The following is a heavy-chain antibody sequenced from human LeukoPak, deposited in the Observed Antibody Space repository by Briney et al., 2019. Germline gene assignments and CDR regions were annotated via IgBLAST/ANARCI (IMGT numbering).Heavy chain of an antibody. CDR2: IYSTGST. D-gene: IGHD2-2*02. Sequence: PSETLSLTCTVSGGSISSGSYYLSWIRQPAGKGLEWIGRIYSTGSTNYNPSLKSRVTISVDTSKNQFSLKMSSVTAADTAVYYCARGGLLYRGAIDYWGQGTLVTVSS. V-gene: IGHV4-61*02. CDR3: ARGGLLYRGAIDY. CDR1: GGSISSGSYY. J-gene: IGHJ4*02.